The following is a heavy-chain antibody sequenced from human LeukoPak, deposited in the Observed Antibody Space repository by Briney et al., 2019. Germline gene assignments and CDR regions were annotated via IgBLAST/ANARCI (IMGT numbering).Heavy chain of an antibody. V-gene: IGHV3-7*03. CDR1: GFTFTSNW. CDR3: ARGGWYGDY. Sequence: GGSLRLSCAASGFTFTSNWMSWVHQAPGKGLEWVANIKQDGSEKYYVDSVKGRFTISRDNAKNSLSLQMNGLRVEDTAVYYCARGGWYGDYWGQGTLVTVSS. CDR2: IKQDGSEK. D-gene: IGHD6-19*01. J-gene: IGHJ4*02.